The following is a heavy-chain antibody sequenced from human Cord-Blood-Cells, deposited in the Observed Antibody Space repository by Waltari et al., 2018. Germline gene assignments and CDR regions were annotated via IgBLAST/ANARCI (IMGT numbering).Heavy chain of an antibody. V-gene: IGHV3-73*02. CDR2: IRSKANSYAT. D-gene: IGHD3-10*01. J-gene: IGHJ4*02. Sequence: EVQLVESGGGLVQPGGSLKFSGQASGFPSVASALPWVRQASGKGLEWVGRIRSKANSYATAYAASVKGRFTISRDDSKNTAYLQMNSLKTEDTAVYYCTRGDADYWGQGTLVTVSS. CDR1: GFPSVASA. CDR3: TRGDADY.